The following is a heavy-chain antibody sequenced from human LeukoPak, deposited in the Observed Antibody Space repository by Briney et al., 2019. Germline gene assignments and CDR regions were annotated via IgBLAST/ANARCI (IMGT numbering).Heavy chain of an antibody. Sequence: GGSLRLSCGASGFTFSSYAMAWVRQAPGKGLEWVSSISDNARSTYYADSVKGRFTISRDNSKNTLYLQMNSLRTEDTAVYYCRIEGYWGQGTLVTVSS. CDR1: GFTFSSYA. CDR3: RIEGY. J-gene: IGHJ4*02. CDR2: ISDNARST. D-gene: IGHD2-21*01. V-gene: IGHV3-23*01.